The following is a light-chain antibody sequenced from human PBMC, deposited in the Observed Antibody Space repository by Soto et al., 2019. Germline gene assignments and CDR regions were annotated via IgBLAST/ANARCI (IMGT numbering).Light chain of an antibody. V-gene: IGKV2-28*01. J-gene: IGKJ2*01. Sequence: DIVMTQSPLSLPVTPGEPASISCRSSQSLLHSNGYNYLDWYLQKPGQSPQLLIYLGSSRDSGVPDRFSGSGSGTDFTLKISRVEAEDVGVYCCMQALQTPYTFGQGTKLEIK. CDR1: QSLLHSNGYNY. CDR2: LGS. CDR3: MQALQTPYT.